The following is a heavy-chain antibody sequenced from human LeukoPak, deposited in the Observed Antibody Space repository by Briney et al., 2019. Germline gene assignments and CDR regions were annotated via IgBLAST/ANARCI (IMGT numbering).Heavy chain of an antibody. D-gene: IGHD6-13*01. CDR2: INHSGTT. V-gene: IGHV4-34*01. J-gene: IGHJ4*02. CDR1: GGSFSGYV. CDR3: ARHGDFSSSWYYLDY. Sequence: PSETLSLTCAVYGGSFSGYVWSWIRQPPGKGLEGFGEINHSGTTNYNPSLKSRVTISVDPSQNQFSLQLSSVAAADTAVYYCARHGDFSSSWYYLDYWGQGTLVTVSS.